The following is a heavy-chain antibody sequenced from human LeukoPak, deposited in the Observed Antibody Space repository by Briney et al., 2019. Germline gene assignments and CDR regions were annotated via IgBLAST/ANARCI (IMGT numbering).Heavy chain of an antibody. CDR2: FYHSGST. CDR1: GYSISSAYY. J-gene: IGHJ6*03. Sequence: SETLSLTCAVSGYSISSAYYWGWIRQPPGKGLEWIGSFYHSGSTYYSPSLKSRVTISVDTSKNQFSLKLSSVTAADTAVYYCARDGSGSYYYYYMDVWGKGTTVTVSS. CDR3: ARDGSGSYYYYYMDV. D-gene: IGHD3-10*01. V-gene: IGHV4-38-2*02.